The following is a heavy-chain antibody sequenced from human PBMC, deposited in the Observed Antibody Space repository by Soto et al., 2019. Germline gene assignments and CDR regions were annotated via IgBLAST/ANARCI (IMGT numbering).Heavy chain of an antibody. CDR3: ARDQGQDDSSGYYLGWFDP. D-gene: IGHD3-22*01. V-gene: IGHV1-69*13. CDR2: IIPIFGTA. J-gene: IGHJ5*02. CDR1: GGTFSSYA. Sequence: SVKVSCKASGGTFSSYAISWVRQAPGQGLEWMGGIIPIFGTANYAQKFQGRVTITADESTSTAYMELSSLRSEDTAVYYCARDQGQDDSSGYYLGWFDPWGQGTLVTVSS.